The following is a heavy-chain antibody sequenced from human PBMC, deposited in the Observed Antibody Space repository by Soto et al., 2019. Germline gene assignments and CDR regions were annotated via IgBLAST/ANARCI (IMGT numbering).Heavy chain of an antibody. CDR2: ISGSSGNA. CDR1: GYTFTKYG. V-gene: IGHV1-18*01. CDR3: AREMAGLGGEYEY. J-gene: IGHJ4*02. Sequence: QVQLVQSGAEVKNPGASVKVSCKTYGYTFTKYGFGWVRQAPGQGLEWMGWISGSSGNANYAEKVQCRITLTTATSTSTAYIELRSLRSDDTAVYYCAREMAGLGGEYEYWGQGTLVTVSS. D-gene: IGHD3-16*01.